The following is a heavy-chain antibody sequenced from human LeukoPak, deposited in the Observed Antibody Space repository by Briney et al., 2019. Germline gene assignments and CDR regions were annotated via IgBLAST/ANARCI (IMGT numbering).Heavy chain of an antibody. J-gene: IGHJ4*02. CDR1: GYTFTSYD. CDR3: ARGLGLLLLDEN. D-gene: IGHD2-2*01. V-gene: IGHV1-8*01. CDR2: MNPNSGNT. Sequence: GASVKVSCKASGYTFTSYDINWVRQATGQGLEWMGWMNPNSGNTGYAQKFQGRVTMTRNTSISTAYMELSSPRSEDTAVYYCARGLGLLLLDENWGQGTLVTVSS.